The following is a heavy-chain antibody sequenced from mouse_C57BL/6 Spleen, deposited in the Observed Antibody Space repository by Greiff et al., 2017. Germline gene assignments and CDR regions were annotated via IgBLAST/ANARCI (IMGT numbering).Heavy chain of an antibody. V-gene: IGHV6-6*01. CDR2: IRNKANNHAT. Sequence: EVKVEESGGGLVQPGGSLTLTCAVSGFTFSDAWMDWVRQSPEKGLEWVAEIRNKANNHATYYAESVKGRFTISRDDFKSSVYLQMNSLRAEDAGIYYCTSLLRWGQGTLVTVSA. J-gene: IGHJ3*01. CDR1: GFTFSDAW. D-gene: IGHD2-1*01. CDR3: TSLLR.